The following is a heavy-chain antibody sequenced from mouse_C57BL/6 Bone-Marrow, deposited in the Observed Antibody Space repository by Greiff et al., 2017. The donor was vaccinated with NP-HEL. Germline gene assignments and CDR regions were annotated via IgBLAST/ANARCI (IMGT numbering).Heavy chain of an antibody. CDR1: GFTFSSYA. D-gene: IGHD1-1*01. CDR2: ISDGGSYT. J-gene: IGHJ2*01. Sequence: EVKLVESGGGLVKPGGSLKLSCAASGFTFSSYAMSWVRQTPEKRLEWVATISDGGSYTYYPDNVKGRFTISRDNAKNNLYLQMSHLKSEDTAMYYCARAPLITTVVAPDYWGQGTTLTVSS. CDR3: ARAPLITTVVAPDY. V-gene: IGHV5-4*03.